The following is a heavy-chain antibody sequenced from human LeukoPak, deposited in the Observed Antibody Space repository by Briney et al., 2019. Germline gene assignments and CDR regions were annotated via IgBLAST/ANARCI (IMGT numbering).Heavy chain of an antibody. CDR2: IYYSGST. CDR1: GGSISSYY. D-gene: IGHD6-13*01. J-gene: IGHJ4*02. CDR3: ARDRWSYFDY. Sequence: PSETLSLTCTVSGGSISSYYWSWIRQPPGKGLEWIGYIYYSGSTNYNPSLKGRVTISVDTSKNQFSLKLSSVTAADAAVYYCARDRWSYFDYWGQGTLVTVSS. V-gene: IGHV4-59*01.